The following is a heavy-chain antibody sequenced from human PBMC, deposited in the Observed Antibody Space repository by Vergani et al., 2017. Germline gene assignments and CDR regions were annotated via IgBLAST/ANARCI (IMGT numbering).Heavy chain of an antibody. CDR2: IIPSLATT. D-gene: IGHD2-15*01. V-gene: IGHV1-69*11. CDR1: GGTFSSYA. J-gene: IGHJ4*02. CDR3: ARATCSGGSCYRGFEC. Sequence: QVQLVQSGAEVKKPGSSVKVSCKASGGTFSSYALNWVRQAPGQGLEWMGSIIPSLATTIYAQKFQGRVTITADESTGTAYMELSSLKSEDTAVFYCARATCSGGSCYRGFECWGQRSLITDSS.